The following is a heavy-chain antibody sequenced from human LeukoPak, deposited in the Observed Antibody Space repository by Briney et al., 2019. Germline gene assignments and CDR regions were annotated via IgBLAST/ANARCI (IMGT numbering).Heavy chain of an antibody. CDR3: ATASDIVVVPAAQVALDAFDI. V-gene: IGHV1-24*01. J-gene: IGHJ3*02. D-gene: IGHD2-2*01. Sequence: GASVKVSCKVSGYTLTELSMHWVRQAPGKGLEWMGGFDPEDGETIYAQKSQGRVTMTEDTSTDTAYMELSSLRSEDTAVYYCATASDIVVVPAAQVALDAFDIWGQGTMVTVSS. CDR2: FDPEDGET. CDR1: GYTLTELS.